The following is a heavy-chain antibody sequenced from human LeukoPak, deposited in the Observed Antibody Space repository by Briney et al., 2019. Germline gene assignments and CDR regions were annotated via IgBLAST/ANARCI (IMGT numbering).Heavy chain of an antibody. J-gene: IGHJ4*02. CDR2: ISGSGGST. V-gene: IGHV3-23*01. Sequence: PGGSLRLSCAASGFTFSSYAMSWVRQAPGNGLEWVSAISGSGGSTYYADSVKGRFTISRDNSKNTLYLQMNSLRAEDTAVYYCAKTISYYDFWSGYYYFDYWGQGTLVTVSS. D-gene: IGHD3-3*01. CDR3: AKTISYYDFWSGYYYFDY. CDR1: GFTFSSYA.